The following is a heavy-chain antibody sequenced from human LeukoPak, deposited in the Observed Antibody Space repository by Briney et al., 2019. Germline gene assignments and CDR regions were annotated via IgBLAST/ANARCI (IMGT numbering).Heavy chain of an antibody. J-gene: IGHJ5*02. V-gene: IGHV1-18*01. Sequence: ASVKVSCKTSGYTFTDFGINWVRQAPGQGLDWMGRFTTYNGNTNYAQKFQGRVTMTTDTSTTTPSLEVTSLRSDDTAVYYCARALRAIVVVVAAKGNWFDAWGKGTLVTVSS. CDR3: ARALRAIVVVVAAKGNWFDA. D-gene: IGHD2-15*01. CDR2: FTTYNGNT. CDR1: GYTFTDFG.